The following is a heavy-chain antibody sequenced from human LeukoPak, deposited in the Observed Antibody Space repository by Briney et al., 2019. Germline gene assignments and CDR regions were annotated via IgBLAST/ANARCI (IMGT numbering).Heavy chain of an antibody. CDR2: INEGGSVT. Sequence: PGGSLRLSCAASGFTFSNYWMHWVRQAPGKGLVWVSRINEGGSVTDYADSVKGRFTISRDNAKNTLYLQMNSLRAEDTAVYYCARDAVDTANAVWGQGTTVTVSS. D-gene: IGHD5-18*01. V-gene: IGHV3-74*01. J-gene: IGHJ6*02. CDR3: ARDAVDTANAV. CDR1: GFTFSNYW.